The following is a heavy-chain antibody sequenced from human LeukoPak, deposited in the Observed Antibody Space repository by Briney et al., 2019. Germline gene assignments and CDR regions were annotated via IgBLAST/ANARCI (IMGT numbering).Heavy chain of an antibody. J-gene: IGHJ5*02. D-gene: IGHD3-22*01. Sequence: SETLSLTCVVSGDSISSAAYYWSWIRQPAGKGLEWIGRIYTSGSTNYNPSLKSRVTMSVDASKNQFSLKLSSVTAADTAVYYCARDTGSSGMGPWGQGTLVTVSS. CDR2: IYTSGST. CDR3: ARDTGSSGMGP. V-gene: IGHV4-61*02. CDR1: GDSISSAAYY.